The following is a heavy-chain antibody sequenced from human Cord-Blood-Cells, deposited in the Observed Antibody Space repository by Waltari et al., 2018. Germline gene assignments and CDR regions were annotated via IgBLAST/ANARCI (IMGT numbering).Heavy chain of an antibody. Sequence: QVQLQQWGAGLLKPSETLSLTCAVYGGSFSGYSWLWIRQPPGKGLEWIGEINHSGSTNYNPSLKSRVTISVDTSKNQFSLKLSSVTAADTAVYYCARITNWGYIDYWGQGTLVTVSS. D-gene: IGHD7-27*01. J-gene: IGHJ4*02. CDR3: ARITNWGYIDY. CDR1: GGSFSGYS. V-gene: IGHV4-34*01. CDR2: INHSGST.